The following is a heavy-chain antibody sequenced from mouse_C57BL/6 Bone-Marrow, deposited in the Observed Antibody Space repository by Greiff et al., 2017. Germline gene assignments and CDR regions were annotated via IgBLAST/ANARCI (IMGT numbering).Heavy chain of an antibody. CDR1: GYTFASYW. D-gene: IGHD2-10*01. J-gene: IGHJ1*03. CDR2: IDPSDSYT. CDR3: AREAYYGNWDFDV. Sequence: VQLQQPGAELVKPGASVKLSCKASGYTFASYWMQWVKQRPGQGLEWIGEIDPSDSYTNYNQKFKGKATLTVDTSSSTANMQLSSLTSEDSAVYYCAREAYYGNWDFDVWGTGTTVTVSS. V-gene: IGHV1-50*01.